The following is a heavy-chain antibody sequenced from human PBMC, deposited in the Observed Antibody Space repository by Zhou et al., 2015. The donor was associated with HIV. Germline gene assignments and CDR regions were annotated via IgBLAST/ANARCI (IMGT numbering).Heavy chain of an antibody. J-gene: IGHJ3*02. D-gene: IGHD5-18*01. Sequence: QVQLVQSGAEVKKPGSSVKVSCKASGGTFSKYGISWVRQAPGQGLEWMGGIIPFFGTASYAQKFQGRVTITADKSTNTAYMELSSLRSDDTAVYYCARRGIQQWSDSFDIWGQGTMVTVSS. V-gene: IGHV1-69*06. CDR1: GGTFSKYG. CDR3: ARRGIQQWSDSFDI. CDR2: IIPFFGTA.